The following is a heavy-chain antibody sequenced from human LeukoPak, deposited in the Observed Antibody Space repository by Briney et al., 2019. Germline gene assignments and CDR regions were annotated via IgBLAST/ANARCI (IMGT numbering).Heavy chain of an antibody. Sequence: GRSLRLSCAASGFTFSSHGMHWVRQAPGKGLEWVAVISYDGSNKYYADSVKGRFTISRDNSKNTLYLQMNSLRAEDTAVYYCAKTGLMRYYYDSSGYSHFDYWGQGTLVTVSS. J-gene: IGHJ4*02. CDR1: GFTFSSHG. V-gene: IGHV3-30*18. CDR2: ISYDGSNK. CDR3: AKTGLMRYYYDSSGYSHFDY. D-gene: IGHD3-22*01.